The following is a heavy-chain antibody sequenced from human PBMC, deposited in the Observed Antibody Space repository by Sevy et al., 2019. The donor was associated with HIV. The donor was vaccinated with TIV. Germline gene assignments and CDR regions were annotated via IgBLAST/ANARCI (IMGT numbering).Heavy chain of an antibody. V-gene: IGHV3-30*18. CDR1: GFTFSSYG. D-gene: IGHD4-4*01. CDR2: ISYDGSNK. CDR3: AKVGGPDYINHLYYGMDV. Sequence: GGSLRLSCAASGFTFSSYGMHWVRQAPGKGLEWVAVISYDGSNKYYADSVKGRFTISRDNSKNTLYLQMNSLRAEDTAVYYCAKVGGPDYINHLYYGMDVWGQWTTVTVSS. J-gene: IGHJ6*02.